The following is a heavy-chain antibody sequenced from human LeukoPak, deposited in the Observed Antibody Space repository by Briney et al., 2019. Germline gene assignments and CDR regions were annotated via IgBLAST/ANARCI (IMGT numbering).Heavy chain of an antibody. Sequence: GGSLRLSCTASGFSISSNDMNWVRQSPGKGLEWVSLIYISAITKYADSVQGRFTVSRDNPKNTLYLQMNSLRAEDTAVYYCAKRSPPYWGQGALVTVSS. V-gene: IGHV3-66*04. D-gene: IGHD3-10*01. CDR3: AKRSPPY. J-gene: IGHJ4*02. CDR1: GFSISSND. CDR2: IYISAIT.